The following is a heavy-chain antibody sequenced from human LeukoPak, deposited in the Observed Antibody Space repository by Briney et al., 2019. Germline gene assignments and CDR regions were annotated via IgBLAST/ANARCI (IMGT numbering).Heavy chain of an antibody. Sequence: SETLSLTCTESGGSISIDDYYWNWIRQPAGRGLEWIGRIYTTGNTMYNPSLESRVSMSIDTSKNQVSLKVKSVTAADTAVYYCARGGTLLTFFDSWGQGTLVTVSS. CDR1: GGSISIDDYY. CDR2: IYTTGNT. CDR3: ARGGTLLTFFDS. J-gene: IGHJ4*02. V-gene: IGHV4-61*02.